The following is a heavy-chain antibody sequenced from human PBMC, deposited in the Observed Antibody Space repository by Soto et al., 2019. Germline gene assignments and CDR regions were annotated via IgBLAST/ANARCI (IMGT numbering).Heavy chain of an antibody. Sequence: GGSLRLSCAASGFTVSSKYMSWVRQAPGKGLEWVSLIQSGGPTYYADSVKGRFTISRDTSENTLHLQMDSLRAEDTAVYYCGRDDVLCDGGRCYGVPLDVWGEGTTVTVSS. CDR3: GRDDVLCDGGRCYGVPLDV. V-gene: IGHV3-66*01. D-gene: IGHD2-15*01. CDR1: GFTVSSKY. J-gene: IGHJ6*04. CDR2: IQSGGPT.